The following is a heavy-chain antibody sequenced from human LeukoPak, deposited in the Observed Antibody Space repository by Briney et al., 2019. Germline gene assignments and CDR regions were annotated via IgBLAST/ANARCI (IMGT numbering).Heavy chain of an antibody. CDR1: GGSISSSSYY. D-gene: IGHD3-16*01. CDR3: ARHVWPKVEP. V-gene: IGHV4-39*01. CDR2: FYYSGST. J-gene: IGHJ5*02. Sequence: SETLSLTCTVSGGSISSSSYYWGWIRQPPGKGLEWIGSFYYSGSTYYGPSLKSRVSISVDTSKNQFSLKLSSVTAADTAVYYCARHVWPKVEPWGQGTLVTVSS.